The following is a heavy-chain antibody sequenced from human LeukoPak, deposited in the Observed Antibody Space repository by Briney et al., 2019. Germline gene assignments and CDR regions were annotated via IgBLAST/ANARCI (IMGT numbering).Heavy chain of an antibody. V-gene: IGHV3-9*01. CDR2: ISWNSGSI. J-gene: IGHJ4*02. Sequence: GGSLRLSCAASGFTFDDYAMHWVRQAPGKGLEWVSGISWNSGSIGYADSVKGRFTISRDNAKNSLYLQMNSLRAEDTALYYCARERRGPIAATLDYWGQGTLVTVSS. CDR3: ARERRGPIAATLDY. CDR1: GFTFDDYA. D-gene: IGHD6-25*01.